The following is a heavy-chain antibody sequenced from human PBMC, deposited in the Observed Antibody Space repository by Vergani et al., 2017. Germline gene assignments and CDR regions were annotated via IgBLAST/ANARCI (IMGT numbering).Heavy chain of an antibody. V-gene: IGHV4-34*01. CDR2: INHSGST. CDR1: GGSFSGYY. J-gene: IGHJ6*03. Sequence: QVQLQQWGAGLLKPSETLSLTCAVYGGSFSGYYWSWIRQPPGKGLEWIGEINHSGSTNYNPSLKSRVTISVATSKNQFSLKLSSVTAADTAVYYCARERGGGVKYMDVWGKGTTVTVSS. CDR3: ARERGGGVKYMDV. D-gene: IGHD3-16*01.